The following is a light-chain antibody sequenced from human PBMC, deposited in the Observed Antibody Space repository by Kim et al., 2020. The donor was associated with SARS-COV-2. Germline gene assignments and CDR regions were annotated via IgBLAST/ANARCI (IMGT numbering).Light chain of an antibody. CDR2: GVT. CDR3: SSHTTSDTYV. CDR1: SSDFGNYNL. Sequence: GQSITISCTGTSSDFGNYNLVSWYQQHPGRVPKVIIYGVTKRPSGVSDRFSGSKSGNTASLTISGLQAEDEADYYCSSHTTSDTYVFGTGTQLTVL. J-gene: IGLJ1*01. V-gene: IGLV2-14*04.